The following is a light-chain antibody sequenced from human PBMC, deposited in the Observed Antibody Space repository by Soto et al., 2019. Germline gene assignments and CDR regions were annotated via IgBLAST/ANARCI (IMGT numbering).Light chain of an antibody. CDR1: QSVSSSS. Sequence: SPGTLSLSPGERATLSCRASQSVSSSSLAWYQQRPGQAPRLLIFTASSRATGTPDRFSGSGSGTDFTLTISRLEPEDFAVYYCQLYGSSPPYIFGPGTKVDIK. J-gene: IGKJ2*01. CDR3: QLYGSSPPYI. CDR2: TAS. V-gene: IGKV3-20*01.